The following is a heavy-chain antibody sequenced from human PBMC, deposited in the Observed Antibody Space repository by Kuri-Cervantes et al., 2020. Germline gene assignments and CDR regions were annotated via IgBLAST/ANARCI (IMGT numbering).Heavy chain of an antibody. Sequence: GESLNISCAASGLTVSSNYMSWVRQAPGKGLEWDSVIYSGGSTYYAESVKGRFTISRDNSKNTLNLQMNSLRAEDTAVYYCAPILGELSWYFDYWGQGTLVTVSS. CDR1: GLTVSSNY. J-gene: IGHJ4*02. CDR3: APILGELSWYFDY. CDR2: IYSGGST. V-gene: IGHV3-53*01. D-gene: IGHD3-16*02.